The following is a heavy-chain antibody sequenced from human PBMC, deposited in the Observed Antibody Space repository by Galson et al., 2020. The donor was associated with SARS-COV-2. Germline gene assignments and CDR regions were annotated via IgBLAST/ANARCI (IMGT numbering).Heavy chain of an antibody. CDR3: ATGGGREQWLAQ. CDR2: IRTRASAI. J-gene: IGHJ4*02. V-gene: IGHV3-11*01. Sequence: TGGSLRLSCAASGFSLSNYYMSWVRQAPGKGLEWLSYIRTRASAIYFEDSVSYADSVKGRFTIPRDDAKNSLYQQMDSLRADDTAVYYCATGGGREQWLAQWGRGTLVTVSS. CDR1: GFSLSNYY. D-gene: IGHD6-19*01.